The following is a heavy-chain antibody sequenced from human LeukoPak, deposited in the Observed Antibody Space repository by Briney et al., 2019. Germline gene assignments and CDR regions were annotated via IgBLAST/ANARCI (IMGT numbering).Heavy chain of an antibody. D-gene: IGHD6-13*01. CDR3: ARVGIAAAGDY. V-gene: IGHV3-21*01. CDR2: ISSSSSYI. CDR1: GFTFSSYS. Sequence: NAGGSLRLSCAASGFTFSSYSMTWVRQAPGKGLEWVSSISSSSSYIYYADSVKGRFTISRDNAKNSLYLQMNSLRAEDTAVYYCARVGIAAAGDYWGQGTLVTVSS. J-gene: IGHJ4*02.